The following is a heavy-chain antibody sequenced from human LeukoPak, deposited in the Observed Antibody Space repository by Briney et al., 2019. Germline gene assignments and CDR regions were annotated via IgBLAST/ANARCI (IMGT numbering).Heavy chain of an antibody. D-gene: IGHD6-19*01. Sequence: RGSLRLSCAASGFTFSSYSMNWVRQAPGKGLEWISYITSSSSTIHYADSVKGRFTISRDNAKNSLYLQMNSLRDEDTAVYYCARDLSVAGTFDYWGQGTLVTVSS. V-gene: IGHV3-48*02. J-gene: IGHJ4*02. CDR3: ARDLSVAGTFDY. CDR1: GFTFSSYS. CDR2: ITSSSSTI.